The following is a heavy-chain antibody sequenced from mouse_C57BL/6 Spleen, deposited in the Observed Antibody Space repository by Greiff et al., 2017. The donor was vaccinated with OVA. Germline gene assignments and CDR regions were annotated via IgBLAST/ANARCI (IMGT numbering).Heavy chain of an antibody. CDR2: IYPRDGST. D-gene: IGHD3-1*01. V-gene: IGHV1-85*01. J-gene: IGHJ4*01. CDR3: ARSGYYAMDY. Sequence: VQLQQSGPELVKPGASVKLSCKASGYTFTSYDINRVKQRPGQGLEWIGWIYPRDGSTKDNEKFKGKATLTVDTSSSTAYMELNSLTSEDSAVYFCARSGYYAMDYWGQGTSVTVSS. CDR1: GYTFTSYD.